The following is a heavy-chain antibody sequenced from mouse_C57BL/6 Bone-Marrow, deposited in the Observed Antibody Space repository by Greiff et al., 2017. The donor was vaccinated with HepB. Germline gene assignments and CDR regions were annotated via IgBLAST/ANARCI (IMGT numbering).Heavy chain of an antibody. V-gene: IGHV1-69*01. CDR3: ARELRLRFAY. J-gene: IGHJ3*01. CDR2: IDPSDSYT. CDR1: GYTFTSYW. D-gene: IGHD3-2*02. Sequence: QVQLQQPGAELVMPGASVKLSCKASGYTFTSYWMHWVKQRPGQGLEWIGEIDPSDSYTNYNQKFKGKSTLTVDKSSSTAYMQRSSLTSEDSAVYYCARELRLRFAYWGQGTLVTVSA.